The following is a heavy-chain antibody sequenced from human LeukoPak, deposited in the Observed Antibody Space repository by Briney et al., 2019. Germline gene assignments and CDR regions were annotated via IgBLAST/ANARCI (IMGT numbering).Heavy chain of an antibody. Sequence: GSLRLSCTASGFTFSSYNMNWVRQGPGKGLEWVSVISSGGSTYYADSVTGRFTISRDNSKNTLYLQMNSLRVEDTAVYYCGRDLIGTAASWDCWGQGTLVTVSS. D-gene: IGHD6-25*01. J-gene: IGHJ4*02. CDR1: GFTFSSYN. V-gene: IGHV3-53*01. CDR2: ISSGGST. CDR3: GRDLIGTAASWDC.